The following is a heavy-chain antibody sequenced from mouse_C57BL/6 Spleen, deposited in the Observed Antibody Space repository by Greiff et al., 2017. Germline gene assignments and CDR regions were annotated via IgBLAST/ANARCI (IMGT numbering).Heavy chain of an antibody. CDR1: GFNIKDDY. J-gene: IGHJ3*01. V-gene: IGHV14-4*01. CDR2: IDPENGDT. CDR3: TTRGDYYGSTVAY. D-gene: IGHD1-1*01. Sequence: VQLQQSGAELVRPGASVKLSCTASGFNIKDDYMHWVKQRPEQGLEWIGWIDPENGDTEYASKFQGKATITADTSSNTAYLQLSSLTSEDTAVYYCTTRGDYYGSTVAYWGQGTLVTVSA.